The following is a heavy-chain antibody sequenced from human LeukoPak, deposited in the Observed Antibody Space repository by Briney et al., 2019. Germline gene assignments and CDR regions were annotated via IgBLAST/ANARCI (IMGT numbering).Heavy chain of an antibody. CDR1: GFTFSSYS. CDR3: VRDYSGSGPNMDV. D-gene: IGHD3-10*01. V-gene: IGHV3-48*04. Sequence: GGSLRLSCAASGFTFSSYSLNWVRQTPGKGLEWVSYISSDSRMVNYAGSVKGRFAIYRDNAKNSLYLQMNSLRVEDTAVYYCVRDYSGSGPNMDVWGKGTTVTVSS. CDR2: ISSDSRMV. J-gene: IGHJ6*03.